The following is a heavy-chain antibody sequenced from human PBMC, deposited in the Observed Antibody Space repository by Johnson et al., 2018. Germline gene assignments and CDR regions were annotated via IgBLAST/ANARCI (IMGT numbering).Heavy chain of an antibody. Sequence: LQESGGGAVQPGRSLRLSCAASGFTFSSYGMHWVRQAPGKGLEWVAVISYDGSNKFYPDSVKGRFTISRDNSKATLYLQMNSLRPGDTAVYYCAKDFTGYDGMDVWGQGITVTVSS. CDR1: GFTFSSYG. V-gene: IGHV3-30*18. CDR3: AKDFTGYDGMDV. CDR2: ISYDGSNK. J-gene: IGHJ6*02.